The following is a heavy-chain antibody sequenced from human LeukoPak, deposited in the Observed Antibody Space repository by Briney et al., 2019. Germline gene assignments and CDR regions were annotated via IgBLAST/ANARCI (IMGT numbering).Heavy chain of an antibody. J-gene: IGHJ4*02. CDR3: ARDLGYYDILTGYYIRFDY. CDR2: ISAYNGNT. V-gene: IGHV1-18*01. CDR1: GYTFTSYG. D-gene: IGHD3-9*01. Sequence: ASVKVSCKASGYTFTSYGISWVRQAPGQGLEWMGWISAYNGNTNYAQKLQGRVTMTTDTSTSTAYMELRSLRSDDTAVYYCARDLGYYDILTGYYIRFDYWGQGTLVTVSS.